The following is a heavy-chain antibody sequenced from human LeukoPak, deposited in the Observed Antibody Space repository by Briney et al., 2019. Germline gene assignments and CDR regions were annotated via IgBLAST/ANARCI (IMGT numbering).Heavy chain of an antibody. Sequence: SETLSLTCAVYGGSFSGYYWSWIRQPPGKGLEWIGEINHSGSTNYNPSLKSRVTISVDTSKNQFSLKLSSVTAADSAIYYCVRDLPSFSFGSGNMFDPWGQGTLVTVSS. CDR3: VRDLPSFSFGSGNMFDP. V-gene: IGHV4-34*01. CDR2: INHSGST. J-gene: IGHJ5*02. CDR1: GGSFSGYY. D-gene: IGHD3-10*01.